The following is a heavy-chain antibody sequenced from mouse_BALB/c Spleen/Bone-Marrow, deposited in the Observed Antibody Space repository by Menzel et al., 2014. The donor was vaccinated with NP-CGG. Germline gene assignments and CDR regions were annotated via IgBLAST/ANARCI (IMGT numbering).Heavy chain of an antibody. V-gene: IGHV1-63*02. J-gene: IGHJ4*01. Sequence: QVQLQQSGAELVRPGTSVKISCKASGYTLTNYWLGWVRQRPGHGLEWIGDIYPGGIYTNYNEKFKGKATLTADTSSSTAYMQLSSLTSEDSAVYFCAKEDRTEEYYYVMDYWGQGTSVTVSS. D-gene: IGHD2-14*01. CDR1: GYTLTNYW. CDR3: AKEDRTEEYYYVMDY. CDR2: IYPGGIYT.